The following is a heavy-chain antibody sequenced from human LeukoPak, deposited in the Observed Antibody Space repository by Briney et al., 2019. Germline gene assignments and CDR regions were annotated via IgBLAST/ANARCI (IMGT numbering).Heavy chain of an antibody. CDR2: INHSGST. CDR3: ARRNLKVVAATLDY. D-gene: IGHD2-15*01. CDR1: GGSFSGYY. Sequence: SETLSLTCAVYGGSFSGYYWSWIRQPPGKGLEWIGEINHSGSTNYNPSLKSRVTIPVDTSKNQFSLKLSSVTAADTAVYYCARRNLKVVAATLDYWGQGTLVTVSS. J-gene: IGHJ4*02. V-gene: IGHV4-34*01.